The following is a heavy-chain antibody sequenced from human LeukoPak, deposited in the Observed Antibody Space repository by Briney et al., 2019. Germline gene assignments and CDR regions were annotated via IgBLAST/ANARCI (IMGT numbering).Heavy chain of an antibody. CDR1: EFTFATYA. Sequence: GGSLRLSCVASEFTFATYAMTWVRLTPGKGLEWVSSIGGSGSYTNYADSVRGRFTVSRDNSKNTLYLQMDSLRAEDTAVYHCGRDPNGDYVGAFEFWGQGTLVSVSS. CDR2: IGGSGSYT. V-gene: IGHV3-23*01. D-gene: IGHD4-17*01. J-gene: IGHJ3*01. CDR3: GRDPNGDYVGAFEF.